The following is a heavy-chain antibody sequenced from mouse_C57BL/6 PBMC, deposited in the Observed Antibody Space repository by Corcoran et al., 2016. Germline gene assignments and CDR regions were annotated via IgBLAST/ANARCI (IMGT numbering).Heavy chain of an antibody. V-gene: IGHV1-76*01. CDR2: IYPGSGNT. D-gene: IGHD1-1*01. Sequence: QVQLKQSGAELVRPGASVKLSCKASGYTFTDYYINWVKQRPGQGLEWIARIYPGSGNTYYNEKFKGKDTLTAEKSSSTAYMQLSSLTSGDAAVYFCARGRVTTVVEEAWGSGTTFTVSS. CDR1: GYTFTDYY. CDR3: ARGRVTTVVEEA. J-gene: IGHJ1*01.